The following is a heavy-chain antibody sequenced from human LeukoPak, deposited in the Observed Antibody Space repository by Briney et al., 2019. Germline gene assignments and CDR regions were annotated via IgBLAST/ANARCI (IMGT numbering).Heavy chain of an antibody. J-gene: IGHJ4*02. D-gene: IGHD6-13*01. CDR1: GFTFRNFW. CDR3: ARHSSSWEFDQ. Sequence: GGSLRLSCAASGFTFRNFWMSWVRQAPGKGLEWVANIRQDGSEEHYVDSAKGRFTISRDNVKNSLYLQMNSLRVEDTAAYYCARHSSSWEFDQWGQGTLVTVSS. CDR2: IRQDGSEE. V-gene: IGHV3-7*04.